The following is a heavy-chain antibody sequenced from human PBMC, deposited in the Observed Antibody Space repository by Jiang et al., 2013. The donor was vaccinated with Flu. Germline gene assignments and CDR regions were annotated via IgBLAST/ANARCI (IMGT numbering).Heavy chain of an antibody. CDR2: ISYDGSNK. CDR3: ARDYGDYPGVFDY. CDR1: GFTFSSYA. D-gene: IGHD4-17*01. Sequence: VQLLESGGGVVQPGRSLRLSCAASGFTFSSYAMHWVRQAPGKGLEWVAVISYDGSNKYYADSVKGRFTIYRDNSKNTLYLQMNSLRAEDTAVYYCARDYGDYPGVFDYWGQGTLVTVSS. J-gene: IGHJ4*02. V-gene: IGHV3-30*04.